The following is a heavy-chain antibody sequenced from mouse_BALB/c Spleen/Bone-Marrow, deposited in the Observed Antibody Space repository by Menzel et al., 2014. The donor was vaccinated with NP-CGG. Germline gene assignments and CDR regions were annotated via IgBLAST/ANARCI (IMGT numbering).Heavy chain of an antibody. CDR2: IHPSDSVT. Sequence: VQVVESGAELVRPGASVTLSCKASGYSLTSYWMNWVKQRPEQGLEWIGMIHPSDSVTRLNQNFKDKATLTVDKSSSTAYMQLSSPTSEDSAVYYCAKDGNPFDFWGQGTTLTVSS. D-gene: IGHD2-1*01. CDR1: GYSLTSYW. J-gene: IGHJ2*01. CDR3: AKDGNPFDF. V-gene: IGHV1-61*01.